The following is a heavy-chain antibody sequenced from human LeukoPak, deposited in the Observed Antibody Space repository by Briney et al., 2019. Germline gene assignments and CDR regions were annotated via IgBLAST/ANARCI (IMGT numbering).Heavy chain of an antibody. J-gene: IGHJ6*02. CDR3: ARAVWLGYSYGPYYYGMDV. CDR1: GGSFSGYY. D-gene: IGHD5-18*01. V-gene: IGHV4-34*01. CDR2: INHSGST. Sequence: ASETLSLTCAVYGGSFSGYYWSWLRQPPGKGLEWIGEINHSGSTNYNPSLKSRVTISVDTSKNQFSLKLSSVTAADTAVYYCARAVWLGYSYGPYYYGMDVWGQGTTVTVSS.